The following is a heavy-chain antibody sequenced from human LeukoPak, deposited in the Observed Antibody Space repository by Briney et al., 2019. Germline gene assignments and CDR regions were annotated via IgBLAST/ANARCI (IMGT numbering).Heavy chain of an antibody. CDR2: IDPSDSYT. V-gene: IGHV5-10-1*01. D-gene: IGHD3-3*01. Sequence: GESLKISCKGSGYSFTSYWIGWVRQMPGKGLEWMGRIDPSDSYTNYSPSFQGHVTISADKSISTAYLQWSSLKASDTAMYYCASIDFWSGYGYYYYGMDVWGQGTTVTVSS. CDR3: ASIDFWSGYGYYYYGMDV. CDR1: GYSFTSYW. J-gene: IGHJ6*02.